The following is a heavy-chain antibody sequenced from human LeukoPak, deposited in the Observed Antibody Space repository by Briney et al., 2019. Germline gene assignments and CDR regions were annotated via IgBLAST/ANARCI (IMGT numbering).Heavy chain of an antibody. CDR3: ARIAVAGTSREDWFDP. D-gene: IGHD6-19*01. Sequence: ASVTVSCKASGYSFTGHYIHWVRQAPGQGLEWMGWIHPSRGGTNNAQKFQGRVTLTSDSSISTAYMELSSLTSDDTAVYYCARIAVAGTSREDWFDPWGQGTLVTVSS. CDR2: IHPSRGGT. CDR1: GYSFTGHY. J-gene: IGHJ5*02. V-gene: IGHV1-2*02.